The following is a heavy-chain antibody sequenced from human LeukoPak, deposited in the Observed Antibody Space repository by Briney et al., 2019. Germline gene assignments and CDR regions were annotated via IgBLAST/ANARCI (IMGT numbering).Heavy chain of an antibody. CDR1: GFTVSSNY. Sequence: GGSLRLSCAASGFTVSSNYMSWVRQAPGKGLEWVSVIYSGGSTYYADSVKGRFTISRDNSKNTLYLQMNSLRAEDTAVYYCARKSWARSYYDAFDIWGQGTMVTVSS. CDR2: IYSGGST. CDR3: ARKSWARSYYDAFDI. D-gene: IGHD3-10*01. J-gene: IGHJ3*02. V-gene: IGHV3-53*01.